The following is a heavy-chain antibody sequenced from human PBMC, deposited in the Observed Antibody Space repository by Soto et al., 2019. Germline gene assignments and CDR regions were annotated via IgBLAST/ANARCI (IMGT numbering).Heavy chain of an antibody. CDR1: GFTFRGDA. J-gene: IGHJ4*02. CDR2: ISGSGEMT. V-gene: IGHV3-23*01. CDR3: ARSEMTYNWND. Sequence: GGSLRLSCAASGFTFRGDAMSWVRQAPGKGLEWVSSISGSGEMTHYADSVKGRFAISRDNAKNTLYLQMESLRAEDTALYYCARSEMTYNWNDWGQGALVTVSS. D-gene: IGHD1-20*01.